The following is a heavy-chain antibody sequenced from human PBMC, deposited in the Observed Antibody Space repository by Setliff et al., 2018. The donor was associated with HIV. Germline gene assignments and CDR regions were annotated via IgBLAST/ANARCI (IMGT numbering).Heavy chain of an antibody. D-gene: IGHD6-6*01. J-gene: IGHJ4*02. V-gene: IGHV4-59*12. CDR1: GGSISSYY. CDR3: AREDSSYHYFDY. CDR2: IYYSGGT. Sequence: SETLSLTCTVSGGSISSYYWSWIRQPPGKGLEWIGYIYYSGGTNYNPSLKSRVTISVDTSKNQFSLKLTSVTAADTAVYYCAREDSSYHYFDYWGQGMLVTVSS.